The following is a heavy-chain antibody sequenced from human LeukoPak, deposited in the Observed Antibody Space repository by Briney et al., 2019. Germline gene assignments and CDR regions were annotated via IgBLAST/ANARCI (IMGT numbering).Heavy chain of an antibody. CDR2: IYSNGAT. J-gene: IGHJ6*03. V-gene: IGHV4-4*07. CDR1: GGAIGHYY. Sequence: PSETLSLTCTVSGGAIGHYYWNWIRQPAGKGLEWIVRIYSNGATSYNPSLKSRVTLSLDTPNNQFSLRLTSVTAADSAIYYCARDFPILIWVGDLLSPEYYYFMDVWGKGTTVTVSS. D-gene: IGHD3-10*01. CDR3: ARDFPILIWVGDLLSPEYYYFMDV.